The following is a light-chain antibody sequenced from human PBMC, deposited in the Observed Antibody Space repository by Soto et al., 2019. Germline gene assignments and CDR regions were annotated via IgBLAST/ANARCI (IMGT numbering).Light chain of an antibody. CDR1: QSVSSN. CDR3: QQYNNWPST. J-gene: IGKJ1*01. CDR2: GAS. V-gene: IGKV3-15*01. Sequence: EIVMTQSPATLSVSPGERATLSCRASQSVSSNLAWYQQTPGQAPRLLIYGASTGATGIPARFSGSGSGTEFTPTISSLQSEDFAVYYCQQYNNWPSTFGQGTKVEIK.